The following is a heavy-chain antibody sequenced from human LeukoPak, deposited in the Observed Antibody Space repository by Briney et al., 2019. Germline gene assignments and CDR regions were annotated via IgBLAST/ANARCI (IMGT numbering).Heavy chain of an antibody. Sequence: SETLSLXCTVSGGSISSYYWSWIRQPAGKGLQYIGRIYTTGSTNYNPSLKSRVTMSLDTSKNEFSLMLSSVTAADTAVYYCATVGSKGTYYDLFDPWGQGALVTVSS. CDR2: IYTTGST. J-gene: IGHJ5*02. V-gene: IGHV4-4*07. CDR1: GGSISSYY. D-gene: IGHD3-3*01. CDR3: ATVGSKGTYYDLFDP.